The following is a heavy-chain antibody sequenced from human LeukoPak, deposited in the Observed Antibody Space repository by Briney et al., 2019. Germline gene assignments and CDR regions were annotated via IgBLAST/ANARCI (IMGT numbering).Heavy chain of an antibody. CDR3: AKVPYYYDSSGYYFLDY. CDR1: GFTFSSNA. D-gene: IGHD3-22*01. CDR2: ISGSGGST. Sequence: GGSLRLSCAASGFTFSSNAMNWVRQAPGKGVEWASAISGSGGSTYYADSVKGRFTISRDNSKNTLYLQMDSLRAEDTAVYYCAKVPYYYDSSGYYFLDYWGQGTLVTVSS. J-gene: IGHJ4*02. V-gene: IGHV3-23*01.